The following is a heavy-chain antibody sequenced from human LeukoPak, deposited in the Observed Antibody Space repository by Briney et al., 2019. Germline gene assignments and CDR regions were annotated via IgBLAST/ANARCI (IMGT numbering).Heavy chain of an antibody. J-gene: IGHJ4*02. V-gene: IGHV4-34*01. CDR2: INHSGST. CDR1: GGSFSGYY. Sequence: SETLSLTCAVYGGSFSGYYWSWIRQPPGKGLEWIGEINHSGSTNYNPSLKSRVTISVDTSKNQFSLKVSSVTAADTAVYYCARTSNSGYHDYWGQGTLVTVSS. D-gene: IGHD3-22*01. CDR3: ARTSNSGYHDY.